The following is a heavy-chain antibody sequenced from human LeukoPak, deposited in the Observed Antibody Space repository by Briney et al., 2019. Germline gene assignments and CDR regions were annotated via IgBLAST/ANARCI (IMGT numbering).Heavy chain of an antibody. CDR1: GLTFKSYV. V-gene: IGHV3-23*01. D-gene: IGHD3-10*01. Sequence: GGSLRLSCAASGLTFKSYVMGWSRQAPGKGLEWVSTITGSGDTTYYADSVKGRFTISRDNSKNTLYLQMNSLRAEDTAVYYCAKVPEGVFHHYHMDVWGKGTTVTVSS. CDR2: ITGSGDTT. CDR3: AKVPEGVFHHYHMDV. J-gene: IGHJ6*03.